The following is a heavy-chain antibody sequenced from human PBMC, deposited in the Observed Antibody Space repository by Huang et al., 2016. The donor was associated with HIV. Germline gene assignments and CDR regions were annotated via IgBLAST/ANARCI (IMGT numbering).Heavy chain of an antibody. Sequence: QVQLHQWGAGLLKPSETLSLTCAVYGGSFSGYYWSWIRQPPGKGLGWIGESTHSGSTNYNPSLKSLVTIAEETSKNQFALKLSSVTAADTAVYYCARAPHYGSGSYYYWGQGTLVTVSS. CDR1: GGSFSGYY. V-gene: IGHV4-34*01. J-gene: IGHJ4*02. CDR3: ARAPHYGSGSYYY. CDR2: STHSGST. D-gene: IGHD3-10*01.